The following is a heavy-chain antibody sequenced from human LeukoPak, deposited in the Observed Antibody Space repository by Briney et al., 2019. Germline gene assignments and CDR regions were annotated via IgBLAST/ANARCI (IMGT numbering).Heavy chain of an antibody. CDR1: GFSFSVYE. D-gene: IGHD6-19*01. V-gene: IGHV3-48*03. Sequence: GGSLRLSCAASGFSFSVYEMHWVRQAPGKGLEWISDISSSGTTTYYADSVKGRFTISRDNAKNSLYLQMNSLRAEDTAVYYCMTLTVASNFDYWGQGTLVTVSS. J-gene: IGHJ4*02. CDR2: ISSSGTTT. CDR3: MTLTVASNFDY.